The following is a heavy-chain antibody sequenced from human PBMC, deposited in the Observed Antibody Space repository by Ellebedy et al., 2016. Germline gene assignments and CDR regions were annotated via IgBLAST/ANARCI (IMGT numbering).Heavy chain of an antibody. CDR2: IYYSGST. CDR1: GGSISSYY. V-gene: IGHV4-59*01. D-gene: IGHD2-15*01. CDR3: ARDTVYCSGGSCYSGFDY. Sequence: SETLSLTCTVSGGSISSYYWSWIRQPPGKGLEWIGYIYYSGSTNYNPSLKSRVTISVDTSKNQFSLKLSSVTAADTAVYYCARDTVYCSGGSCYSGFDYWGQGTLVTVSS. J-gene: IGHJ4*02.